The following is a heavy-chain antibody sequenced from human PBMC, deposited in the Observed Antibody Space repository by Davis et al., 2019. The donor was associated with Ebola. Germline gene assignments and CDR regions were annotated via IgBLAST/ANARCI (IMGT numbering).Heavy chain of an antibody. CDR2: IWYDGSNK. J-gene: IGHJ4*02. D-gene: IGHD1-26*01. CDR3: ARTGSYPLMCFDY. CDR1: GFTFSSYG. V-gene: IGHV3-33*01. Sequence: GESLKISCAASGFTFSSYGMHWVRQAPGKGLEWVAVIWYDGSNKYYADSVKGRFTISRDNSKNTLYLQMNSLRAEDTAVYYCARTGSYPLMCFDYWGQGTLVTVSS.